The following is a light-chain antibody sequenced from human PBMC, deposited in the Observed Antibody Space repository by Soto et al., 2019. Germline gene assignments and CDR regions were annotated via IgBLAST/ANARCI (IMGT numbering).Light chain of an antibody. CDR1: SSDVGGYNY. J-gene: IGLJ1*01. CDR3: SSYTTSNTRQIV. CDR2: DVS. Sequence: QSVLTQPASVSGSPGQSITISCTGTSSDVGGYNYVSWYQQHPGKAPKFMIYDVSNRPSGVSNRFSGSKSGNTASLTISGLQAGDEADYYCSSYTTSNTRQIVLGTGTKVTVL. V-gene: IGLV2-14*01.